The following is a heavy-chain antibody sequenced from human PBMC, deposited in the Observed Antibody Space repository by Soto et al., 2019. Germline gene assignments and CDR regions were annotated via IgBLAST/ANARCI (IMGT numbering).Heavy chain of an antibody. CDR1: GFTFSGYS. J-gene: IGHJ4*02. CDR2: ISGSGGST. V-gene: IGHV3-23*01. Sequence: GAPRLPCTCSGFTFSGYSMSVVSQGPGKGLEWVSAISGSGGSTYYADSVKGRFTISRDDSKNTLYLQMNSLRAEDTAVYYCAMGFDYWGQGTLVTVSS. CDR3: AMGFDY.